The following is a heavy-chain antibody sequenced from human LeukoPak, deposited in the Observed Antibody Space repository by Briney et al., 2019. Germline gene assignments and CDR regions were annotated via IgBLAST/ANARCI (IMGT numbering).Heavy chain of an antibody. Sequence: QPGGSLRLSCAASGFTFNTYWMTWVRQAPGGGLEWVANIKEEGSEKNYVDSVRGRFTISRDTAKNSLYLQMNSLRAEDTAVYYCARAGWNLFLNFWGQGTLVTVSS. V-gene: IGHV3-7*01. CDR2: IKEEGSEK. CDR3: ARAGWNLFLNF. D-gene: IGHD1-7*01. J-gene: IGHJ4*02. CDR1: GFTFNTYW.